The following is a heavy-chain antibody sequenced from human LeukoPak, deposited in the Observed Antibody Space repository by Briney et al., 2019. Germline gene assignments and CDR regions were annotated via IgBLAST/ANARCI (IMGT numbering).Heavy chain of an antibody. Sequence: GGSLRLSCATSGFPFSDFSMSWVRQAPGRGLEWVSGISGGGDTTYYAESVKGRFTISRDNSKNTLFLQMNSLSAEDTAVYYCAKTNGYYDYWGQGTLVAVSS. V-gene: IGHV3-23*01. CDR3: AKTNGYYDY. CDR1: GFPFSDFS. J-gene: IGHJ4*02. D-gene: IGHD3-22*01. CDR2: ISGGGDTT.